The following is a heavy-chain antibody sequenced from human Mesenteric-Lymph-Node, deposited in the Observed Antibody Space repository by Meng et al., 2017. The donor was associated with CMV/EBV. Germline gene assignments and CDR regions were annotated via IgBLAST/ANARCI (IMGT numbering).Heavy chain of an antibody. J-gene: IGHJ4*02. D-gene: IGHD3-3*01. Sequence: CGFIFGNDAMSWVRQAAGKGLEFVSGITGGGGKTYYEDSVRGRFTVSRDNSKNMLFLQMDSLRAEDTALYYCAKDQGAIFGVVPYDSWGQGTLVTVSS. V-gene: IGHV3-23*01. CDR1: GFIFGNDA. CDR3: AKDQGAIFGVVPYDS. CDR2: ITGGGGKT.